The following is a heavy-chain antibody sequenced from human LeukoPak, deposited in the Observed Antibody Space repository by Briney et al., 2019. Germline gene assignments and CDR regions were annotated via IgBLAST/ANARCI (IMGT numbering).Heavy chain of an antibody. D-gene: IGHD1-1*01. Sequence: SETLSLPCAVYGGPFSGYYWRWPRDPPGGGREWIAEINHSGTNNYTASLTSRVTISGDTSNNQFSLQLSSATAADTAVYYWARRRGTTGVKHDYWGQGTLVTVSS. CDR1: GGPFSGYY. CDR2: INHSGTN. J-gene: IGHJ4*02. V-gene: IGHV4-34*01. CDR3: ARRRGTTGVKHDY.